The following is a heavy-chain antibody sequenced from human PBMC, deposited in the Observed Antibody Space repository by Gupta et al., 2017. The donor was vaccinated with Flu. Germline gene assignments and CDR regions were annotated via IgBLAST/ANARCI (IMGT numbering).Heavy chain of an antibody. CDR1: GFSFSDYA. CDR2: ISDDGNNK. Sequence: QVQLVESGGGVVQPGRSLRLACVVSGFSFSDYAMHWVRQAPGKGLEWVAVISDDGNNKYYANSVKGRFTISRDNFKNTLYLQMESLRVEDTAIYYCAKDRFRITGTFYYYYMDVWGKGTTVTVSS. V-gene: IGHV3-30*18. CDR3: AKDRFRITGTFYYYYMDV. J-gene: IGHJ6*03. D-gene: IGHD1-7*01.